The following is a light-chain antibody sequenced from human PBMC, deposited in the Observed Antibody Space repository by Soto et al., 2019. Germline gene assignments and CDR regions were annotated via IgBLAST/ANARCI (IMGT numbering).Light chain of an antibody. J-gene: IGKJ3*01. Sequence: DIQMTQSPSSLSASVGDRVTITCRSSQGITNYLAWYQQPPGKVPKLLLYAASTLQSGVPSRFSGSGSGTDFTLTISSLQPEDVATYYCQRYNSVPPVTFGPGTKVNL. CDR3: QRYNSVPPVT. CDR2: AAS. CDR1: QGITNY. V-gene: IGKV1-27*01.